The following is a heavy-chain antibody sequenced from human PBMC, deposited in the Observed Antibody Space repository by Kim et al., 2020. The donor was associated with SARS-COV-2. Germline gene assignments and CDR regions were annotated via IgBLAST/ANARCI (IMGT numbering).Heavy chain of an antibody. J-gene: IGHJ4*02. CDR3: ARDYNVLTRYDCFDY. D-gene: IGHD3-9*01. V-gene: IGHV1-18*01. Sequence: AQKFQGRVVMTTDPSTTTVYMELRSLTSDDTAVYYCARDYNVLTRYDCFDYWGQGTLVTVSS.